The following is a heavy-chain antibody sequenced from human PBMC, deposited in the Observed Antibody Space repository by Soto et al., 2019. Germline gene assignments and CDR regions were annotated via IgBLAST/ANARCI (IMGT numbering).Heavy chain of an antibody. CDR2: IIPIFGTA. CDR3: ARDPPYCSSTSCYVDY. D-gene: IGHD2-2*01. J-gene: IGHJ4*02. Sequence: QVQLVQSGAEVKKPGSSVKVSCKASGGTFSSYAISWVRQAPGQGLEWMGGIIPIFGTANYAQKFQGRVTITADESTSTAYMELSSPRSEDTAVYYCARDPPYCSSTSCYVDYWGQGTLVTVSS. V-gene: IGHV1-69*01. CDR1: GGTFSSYA.